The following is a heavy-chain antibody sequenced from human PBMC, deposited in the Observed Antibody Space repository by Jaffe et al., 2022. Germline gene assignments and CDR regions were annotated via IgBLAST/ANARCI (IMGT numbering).Heavy chain of an antibody. CDR2: INPSGGST. CDR3: ARSKVGTGTTFGAFDI. Sequence: QVQLVQSGAEVKKPGASVKVSCKASGYTFTSYYMHWVRQAPGQGLEWMGIINPSGGSTSYAQKFQGRVTMTRDTSTSTVYMELSSLRSEDTAVYYCARSKVGTGTTFGAFDIWGQGTMVTVSS. CDR1: GYTFTSYY. D-gene: IGHD1-1*01. V-gene: IGHV1-46*01. J-gene: IGHJ3*02.